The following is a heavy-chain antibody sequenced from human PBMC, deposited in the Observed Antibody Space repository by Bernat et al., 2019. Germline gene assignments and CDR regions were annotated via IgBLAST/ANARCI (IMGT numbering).Heavy chain of an antibody. CDR2: ISYDGSNK. CDR1: GFTFSSYA. CDR3: AKTTVVAGSHFDY. D-gene: IGHD2-2*01. V-gene: IGHV3-30-3*02. Sequence: QVQLVESGGGVVQPGRSLRLSCAASGFTFSSYAMHWVRQAPGKGLEWVAVISYDGSNKYYADSVKGRFTISSDNSKNTLFLQMTSLRAEDTAVYYCAKTTVVAGSHFDYWGQGTLVTVS. J-gene: IGHJ4*02.